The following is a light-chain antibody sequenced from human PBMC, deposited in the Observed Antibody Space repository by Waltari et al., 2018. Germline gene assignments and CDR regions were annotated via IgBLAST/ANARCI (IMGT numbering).Light chain of an antibody. CDR1: QSVSSY. CDR2: DAS. V-gene: IGKV3-11*01. J-gene: IGKJ1*01. CDR3: QQRSNWPQWT. Sequence: IVLTQSPATLSLSPGERATLSCMASQSVSSYLAWYHQKPGQAPRPLIYDASNRATGIPARFSGSGSGTDFTLTISSLEPEDFAVYYCQQRSNWPQWTFGQGTKVEI.